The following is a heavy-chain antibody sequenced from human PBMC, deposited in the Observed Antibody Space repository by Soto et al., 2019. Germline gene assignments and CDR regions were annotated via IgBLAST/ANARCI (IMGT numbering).Heavy chain of an antibody. Sequence: SETLSLTCTVSGGSISSGDYYWSWIRQPPGEGLEWIGYIYYSGSTYYNPSLKSRVTISVDTSKNQFSLKLSSVTAADTAVYYCARSYDSSKAGFDPWGQGTLVTVSS. D-gene: IGHD3-22*01. J-gene: IGHJ5*02. V-gene: IGHV4-30-4*01. CDR1: GGSISSGDYY. CDR2: IYYSGST. CDR3: ARSYDSSKAGFDP.